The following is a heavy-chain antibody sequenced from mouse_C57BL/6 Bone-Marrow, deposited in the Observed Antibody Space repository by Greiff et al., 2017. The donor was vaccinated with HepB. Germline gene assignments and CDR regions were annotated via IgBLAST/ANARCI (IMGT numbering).Heavy chain of an antibody. V-gene: IGHV1-42*01. CDR3: ATYYEYAMDY. CDR2: INPSTGGT. CDR1: GYSFTGYY. D-gene: IGHD2-10*01. Sequence: VQLQQSGPELVKPGASVKISCKASGYSFTGYYMNWVKQSPEKSLEWIGEINPSTGGTTYNQKFKAKPTLTVDKSSSTAYMQLKSLTSEDSAVYYCATYYEYAMDYWGQGTSVTVSS. J-gene: IGHJ4*01.